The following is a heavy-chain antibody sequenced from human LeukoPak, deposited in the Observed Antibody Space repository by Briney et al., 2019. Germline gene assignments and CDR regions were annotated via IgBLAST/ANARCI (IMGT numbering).Heavy chain of an antibody. J-gene: IGHJ4*02. V-gene: IGHV3-23*01. Sequence: GGSLRLSCAASGFTFSSYAMSWVRQAPGRGLEWGSAISGSGGSTYYADSVKGRFTISRDNNKTALYLQMSSLTAEDTAVYYCAKDQGMAAADTTHDYWGQGTLVTVSS. CDR3: AKDQGMAAADTTHDY. D-gene: IGHD6-13*01. CDR1: GFTFSSYA. CDR2: ISGSGGST.